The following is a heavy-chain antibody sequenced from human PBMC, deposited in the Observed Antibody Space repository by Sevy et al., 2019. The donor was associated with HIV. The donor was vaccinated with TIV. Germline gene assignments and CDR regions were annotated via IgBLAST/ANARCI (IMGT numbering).Heavy chain of an antibody. CDR1: GFTFSPYW. CDR2: IRPDGSDK. D-gene: IGHD3-16*01. CDR3: ARVMGLDC. J-gene: IGHJ4*02. Sequence: GGSLRLSCEASGFTFSPYWMTWVRQAPGKGLEWVANIRPDGSDKYYVDSVKGRFTISRDNAKNSLYLQMNSLRADDTAMYYCARVMGLDCWGQGALVTVSS. V-gene: IGHV3-7*01.